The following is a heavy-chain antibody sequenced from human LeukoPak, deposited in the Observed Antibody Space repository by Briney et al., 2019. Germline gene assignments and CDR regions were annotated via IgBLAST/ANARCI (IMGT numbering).Heavy chain of an antibody. J-gene: IGHJ4*02. CDR1: GGSISSGNYY. D-gene: IGHD1-26*01. Sequence: SETLSPTCTVSGGSISSGNYYWSWIRQPPGKGLEWIGYIYYSGSTYYSPSLKSRVTISVDTSKKQFSLKLSSVTAADTAVYYCASFPHSDFSRQADCWGQGTLVTVSS. CDR3: ASFPHSDFSRQADC. V-gene: IGHV4-30-4*08. CDR2: IYYSGST.